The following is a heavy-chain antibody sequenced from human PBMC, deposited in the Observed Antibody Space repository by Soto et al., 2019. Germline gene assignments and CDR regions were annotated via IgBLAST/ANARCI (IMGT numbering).Heavy chain of an antibody. CDR3: ARGRYCLTGRCFPNWFDS. Sequence: SETLSLTCSVSGDSISTVDYFWAWIRQPPGQALEYIGYIYKSATTYYNPSFESRVAISLDTSKSQFSLNVTSVTAADTAVYFCARGRYCLTGRCFPNWFDSWGQGTLVTVSS. V-gene: IGHV4-30-4*08. J-gene: IGHJ5*01. D-gene: IGHD2-15*01. CDR1: GDSISTVDYF. CDR2: IYKSATT.